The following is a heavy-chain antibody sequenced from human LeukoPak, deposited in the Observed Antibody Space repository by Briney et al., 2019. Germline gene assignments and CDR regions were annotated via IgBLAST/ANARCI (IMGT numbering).Heavy chain of an antibody. CDR1: GFTFSTYT. Sequence: GGSLRLSCAASGFTFSTYTMNWVRQAPGKGLEWVSFISISSSYIYYADSVMGRFTISRDNAKNSLYLQMNSLRAEDTAVYYCARGPHSALDTDDAFDIWGQGTMVTVSS. CDR2: ISISSSYI. CDR3: ARGPHSALDTDDAFDI. D-gene: IGHD5-18*01. V-gene: IGHV3-21*06. J-gene: IGHJ3*02.